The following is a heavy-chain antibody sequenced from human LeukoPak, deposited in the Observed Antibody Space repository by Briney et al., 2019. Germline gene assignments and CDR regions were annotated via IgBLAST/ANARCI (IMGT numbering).Heavy chain of an antibody. CDR1: GYTFTNFW. V-gene: IGHV5-51*01. CDR2: VSPSDSDT. J-gene: IGHJ1*01. D-gene: IGHD2-2*02. Sequence: GESLKISCEGSGYTFTNFWIGWVRQMPGKGLEWMGIVSPSDSDTRYSPSFQGQVTISADKSISTAYLQWSSLKASDTAMHYCARRSGYCSSTSCYSYFQHWGQGTLVTVSS. CDR3: ARRSGYCSSTSCYSYFQH.